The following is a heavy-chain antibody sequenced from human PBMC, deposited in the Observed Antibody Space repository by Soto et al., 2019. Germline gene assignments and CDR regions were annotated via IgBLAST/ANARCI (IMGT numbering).Heavy chain of an antibody. CDR2: IYYSGNT. D-gene: IGHD3-16*01. Sequence: XETRSLTCTVSGASISPYYWSWIRQPPGKGLEWIGYIYYSGNTDSNPSLKSRVTISMDTSKNQFSLKLSSVTAEDTAMYYCARVMSRGISLSMDVWGQGTTVTVSS. V-gene: IGHV4-59*01. CDR1: GASISPYY. J-gene: IGHJ6*02. CDR3: ARVMSRGISLSMDV.